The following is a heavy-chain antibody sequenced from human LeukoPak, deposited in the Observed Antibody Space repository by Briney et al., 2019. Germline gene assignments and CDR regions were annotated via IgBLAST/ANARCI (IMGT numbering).Heavy chain of an antibody. Sequence: PSETLSLTCTVSGGSISSGGYYWSWIRQHPGKGLEWIGYIYYSGSTYYNSSLKSRVTISVDTSKNQFSLKLSSVTAADTAVYYCARVVGVVQNFDYWGQGTLVTVSS. CDR1: GGSISSGGYY. J-gene: IGHJ4*02. D-gene: IGHD3-3*01. CDR3: ARVVGVVQNFDY. V-gene: IGHV4-31*03. CDR2: IYYSGST.